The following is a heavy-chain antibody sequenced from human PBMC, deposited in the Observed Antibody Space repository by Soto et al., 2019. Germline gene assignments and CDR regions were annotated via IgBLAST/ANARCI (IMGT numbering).Heavy chain of an antibody. CDR3: ARHGAIYSNSWYDFDY. D-gene: IGHD5-18*01. J-gene: IGHJ4*02. V-gene: IGHV4-59*08. Sequence: QVQLQESGPGLVKPSETLSLTCAVSGGSLSSYYWGWIRQPPGKGLEWVGYMYNSGSANYNPSLKGRVTVAVDMSQNQFSLRLTSVTAADTAVYYCARHGAIYSNSWYDFDYWGQGTLVTVSS. CDR2: MYNSGSA. CDR1: GGSLSSYY.